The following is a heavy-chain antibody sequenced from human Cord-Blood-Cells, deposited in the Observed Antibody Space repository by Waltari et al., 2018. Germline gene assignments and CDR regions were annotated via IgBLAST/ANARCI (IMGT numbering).Heavy chain of an antibody. CDR3: AKDKGAVAGTTGY. J-gene: IGHJ4*02. Sequence: EVQLVESGGGLVQSGRSLRLDCAASGFTLPDYAMHWVRTAPGKGLEWVSGISWNSGSIGYADSVKGRFTISRDNAKNSLYLQMNRLRAEDTALYYCAKDKGAVAGTTGYWGQGTLVTVSS. V-gene: IGHV3-9*01. CDR1: GFTLPDYA. D-gene: IGHD6-19*01. CDR2: ISWNSGSI.